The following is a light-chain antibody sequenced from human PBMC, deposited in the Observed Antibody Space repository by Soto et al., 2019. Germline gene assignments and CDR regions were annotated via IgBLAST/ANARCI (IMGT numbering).Light chain of an antibody. J-gene: IGLJ1*01. V-gene: IGLV2-14*01. CDR1: SSDVGGYNY. CDR3: CSYTTSNTRQIV. CDR2: DVS. Sequence: QSVLTQPASVSGSPGQSITISCTGTSSDVGGYNYVSWYQQHPGKAPKFMIYDVSNRPSGVSNRFSGSKSGNTASLTISGLQAEYEGDYYCCSYTTSNTRQIVFGTGTKVTVL.